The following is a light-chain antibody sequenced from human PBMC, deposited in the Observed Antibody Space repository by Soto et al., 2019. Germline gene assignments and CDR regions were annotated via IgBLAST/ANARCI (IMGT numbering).Light chain of an antibody. Sequence: EIVLTQSPGTLSLSPGERATLSCRASQSVSGSYLAWYQQKPGQSPRHLIYDSSDRATGIPDRFSGSGSGTDFTLTISRVEPEDFAVYYCQQYGSSPPYTFGQGTKLEIK. V-gene: IGKV3-20*01. CDR1: QSVSGSY. CDR3: QQYGSSPPYT. J-gene: IGKJ2*01. CDR2: DSS.